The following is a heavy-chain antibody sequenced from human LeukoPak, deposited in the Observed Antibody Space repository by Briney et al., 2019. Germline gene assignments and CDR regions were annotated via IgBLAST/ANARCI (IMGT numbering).Heavy chain of an antibody. CDR3: AKDHYYDSSGYYYYYGMDV. D-gene: IGHD3-22*01. Sequence: GGSLRLSCTASGFTFSSYAMSWVRQAPGKGLEWVSAISGSGGSTYYADSVKGRFTISRDNSKNTLYLQMYSLRAEDTAVYYCAKDHYYDSSGYYYYYGMDVWGQGTAVTVSS. J-gene: IGHJ6*02. CDR2: ISGSGGST. CDR1: GFTFSSYA. V-gene: IGHV3-23*01.